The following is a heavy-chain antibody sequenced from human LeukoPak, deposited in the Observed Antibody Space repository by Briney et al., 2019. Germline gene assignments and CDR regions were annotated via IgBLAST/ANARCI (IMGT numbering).Heavy chain of an antibody. J-gene: IGHJ5*02. Sequence: SETLSLTCTVSGGSISSSSYYWGWIRQPPGKGLEWTGSIYYSESTYYNPSLKSRVTISVDTSNNQFSLKLSSVTAADTAVYYCARRALSSGWYGNWCDPWGQGTLVTVSS. V-gene: IGHV4-39*01. CDR2: IYYSEST. CDR3: ARRALSSGWYGNWCDP. CDR1: GGSISSSSYY. D-gene: IGHD6-19*01.